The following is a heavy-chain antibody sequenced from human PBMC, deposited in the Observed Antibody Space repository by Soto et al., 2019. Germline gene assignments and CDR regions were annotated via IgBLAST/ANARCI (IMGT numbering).Heavy chain of an antibody. CDR1: GGSISSGDYY. V-gene: IGHV4-30-4*01. J-gene: IGHJ6*02. CDR3: ARVVAGGYCSGGSCDYYYYGMDV. CDR2: IYYSGST. Sequence: SETLSLTCTVSGGSISSGDYYWSWIRQPPGKGLEWIGYIYYSGSTYYNPSLKSRVTISVDTSKNQFSLKLSSVTAADTAVYYCARVVAGGYCSGGSCDYYYYGMDVWGQGTTVTVSS. D-gene: IGHD2-15*01.